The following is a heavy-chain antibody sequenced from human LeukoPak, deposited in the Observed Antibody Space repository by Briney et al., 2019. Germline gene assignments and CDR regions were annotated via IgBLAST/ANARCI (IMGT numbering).Heavy chain of an antibody. CDR2: INPNSGGT. CDR3: ARVMGPDCSGGSCYSGPFDY. J-gene: IGHJ4*02. V-gene: IGHV1-2*02. D-gene: IGHD2-15*01. CDR1: GYSFIGYY. Sequence: ASVKVSCKASGYSFIGYYIHWMRQAPGQGPEWMGWINPNSGGTNYAQKFQGRVTMTRDTSISTAYMELSRLRSDDTAVYYCARVMGPDCSGGSCYSGPFDYWGQGTLVTVSS.